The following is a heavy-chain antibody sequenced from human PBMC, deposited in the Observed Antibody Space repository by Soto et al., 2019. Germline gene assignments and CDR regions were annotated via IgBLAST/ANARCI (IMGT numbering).Heavy chain of an antibody. Sequence: PSETLSLTCAVYGGSFSVYYWSLIRQPPGKGLEWIGEINHSGSTNYNPSLKSRVTISVDTSKNQFSLKLSSVTAEETAVYYCARDRVVPAAYYDYGMDVWGQGTTVTVSS. CDR3: ARDRVVPAAYYDYGMDV. CDR1: GGSFSVYY. CDR2: INHSGST. J-gene: IGHJ6*02. D-gene: IGHD2-2*01. V-gene: IGHV4-34*01.